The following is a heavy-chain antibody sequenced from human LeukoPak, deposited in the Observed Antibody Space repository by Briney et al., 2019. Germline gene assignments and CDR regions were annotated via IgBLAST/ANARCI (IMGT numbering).Heavy chain of an antibody. CDR1: GYTLTELS. CDR2: FDPEDGET. J-gene: IGHJ4*02. D-gene: IGHD1-26*01. Sequence: ASEKVSCKVSGYTLTELSMHWVRQAPGKGLEWMGGFDPEDGETIYAQKFQGRVTMTEDTSTDTAYMELSSLRSEDTAVYYCATGYSGSYYSDYWGQGTLVTVSS. CDR3: ATGYSGSYYSDY. V-gene: IGHV1-24*01.